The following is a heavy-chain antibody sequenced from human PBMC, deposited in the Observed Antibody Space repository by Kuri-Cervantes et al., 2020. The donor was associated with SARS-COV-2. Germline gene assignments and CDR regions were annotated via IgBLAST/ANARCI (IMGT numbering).Heavy chain of an antibody. CDR1: GFTFGDYA. CDR2: IRSKAYGGTT. V-gene: IGHV3-49*04. CDR3: TRGPRTGTADY. Sequence: GGSLRLSCTASGFTFGDYAMSWVRQAPGKGLEWVGFIRSKAYGGTTEYAASVKGRFTISRDDSKSIAYLQMNSLKTEDTAVYYCTRGPRTGTADYWGQGTLVTVSS. D-gene: IGHD1-1*01. J-gene: IGHJ4*02.